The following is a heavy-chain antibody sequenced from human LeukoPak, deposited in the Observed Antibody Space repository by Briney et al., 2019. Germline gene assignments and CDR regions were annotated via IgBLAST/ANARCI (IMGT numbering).Heavy chain of an antibody. CDR3: TTFSPRDAFDL. V-gene: IGHV3-53*01. CDR2: IYSGGST. CDR1: GFTVSSNY. Sequence: GGSLRLSCAASGFTVSSNYISWVRQAPGKGLEWVSVIYSGGSTYYADSVKGRFTISRDNSKNTLYLQMNSLRAEDTAVYYCTTFSPRDAFDLWGQGTMVTVSS. J-gene: IGHJ3*01.